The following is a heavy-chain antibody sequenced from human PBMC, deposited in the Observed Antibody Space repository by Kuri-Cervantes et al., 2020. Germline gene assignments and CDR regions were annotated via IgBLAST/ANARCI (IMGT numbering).Heavy chain of an antibody. Sequence: SVKVSCKASGFTFTSSAVQWVRQARGQRLGWIGWIVVGSGNTNYAQKFQERVTITRDMSTSTAYMELSSLRSEDTAVYYCARGPIFGVVGVYYYYGMDVWGQGTTVTVSS. CDR1: GFTFTSSA. V-gene: IGHV1-58*01. CDR3: ARGPIFGVVGVYYYYGMDV. D-gene: IGHD3-3*01. J-gene: IGHJ6*02. CDR2: IVVGSGNT.